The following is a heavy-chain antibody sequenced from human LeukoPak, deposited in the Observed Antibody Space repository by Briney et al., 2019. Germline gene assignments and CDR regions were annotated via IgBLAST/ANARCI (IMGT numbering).Heavy chain of an antibody. J-gene: IGHJ4*02. CDR1: GYTFTSYD. CDR2: MNPNSGNT. V-gene: IGHV1-8*01. Sequence: ASVKVSCKASGYTFTSYDINWVRQATGQGLEWMGWMNPNSGNTGYAQKFRGRVTMTRNTSISTAYMELSSLRSEDTAVYYCARDPRGKDIVVVPAAPGMDYWGQGTLVTVSS. D-gene: IGHD2-2*01. CDR3: ARDPRGKDIVVVPAAPGMDY.